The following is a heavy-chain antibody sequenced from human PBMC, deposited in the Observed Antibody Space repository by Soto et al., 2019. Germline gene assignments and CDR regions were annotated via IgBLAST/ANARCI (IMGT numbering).Heavy chain of an antibody. CDR3: ARVLATRYYYYGMDV. J-gene: IGHJ6*02. V-gene: IGHV3-30-3*01. CDR1: GFTFSSYA. CDR2: ISYDGSNK. Sequence: QVQLVESGGGVVQPGRSLRLSCAASGFTFSSYAMHWVRQAPGKGLEWVAVISYDGSNKYYADSVKGRFTISRDNSKNTLYLQMNSMRAEDTAVYYCARVLATRYYYYGMDVWGQGTTVTVSS.